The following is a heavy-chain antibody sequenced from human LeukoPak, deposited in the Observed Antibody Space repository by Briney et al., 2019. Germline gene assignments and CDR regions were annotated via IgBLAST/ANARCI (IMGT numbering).Heavy chain of an antibody. CDR3: ARTTAMVTIFDY. Sequence: ASVKVSCKASGYTFTKYSIHWVRQAPGQTLEWMGWINPGNGNTKYSQNFQGRVTITRDTSATTAYMELSSLRSEDTAVYYCARTTAMVTIFDYWGQGTLVTVSS. CDR1: GYTFTKYS. D-gene: IGHD5-18*01. J-gene: IGHJ4*02. V-gene: IGHV1-3*01. CDR2: INPGNGNT.